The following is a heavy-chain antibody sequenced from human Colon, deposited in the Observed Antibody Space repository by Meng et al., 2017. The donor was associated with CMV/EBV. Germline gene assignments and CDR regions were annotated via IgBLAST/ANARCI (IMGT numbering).Heavy chain of an antibody. J-gene: IGHJ6*02. CDR2: ITSTGRYI. Sequence: GESLKISCATSGFTFSNFAISWVRQAPGKGLEWVSSITSTGRYIYYAASVKGRFTISRDNAKNSLYLHMDSLRAEDTAVYYCALRLRNSDGMDVWGQGTTVTVSS. CDR3: ALRLRNSDGMDV. V-gene: IGHV3-21*01. CDR1: GFTFSNFA. D-gene: IGHD3-16*01.